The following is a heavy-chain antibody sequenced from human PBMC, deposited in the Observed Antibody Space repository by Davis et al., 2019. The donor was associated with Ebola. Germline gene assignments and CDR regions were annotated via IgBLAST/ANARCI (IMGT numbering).Heavy chain of an antibody. CDR3: ARRSTAIRNYGMDV. CDR2: IDPSDSYT. CDR1: GYSLTSYW. D-gene: IGHD2-2*02. Sequence: GEYLKIPCKGSGYSLTSYWISWVRQMPGKGLEWMGRIDPSDSYTNYSPSFQGHVNISADKSISTAYLQWSSLKASDTAMYYCARRSTAIRNYGMDVWGQGTTVTVSS. V-gene: IGHV5-10-1*01. J-gene: IGHJ6*02.